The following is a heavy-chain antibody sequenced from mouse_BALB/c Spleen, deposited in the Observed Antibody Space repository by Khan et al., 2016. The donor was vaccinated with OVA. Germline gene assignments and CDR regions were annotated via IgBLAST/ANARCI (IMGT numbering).Heavy chain of an antibody. CDR1: GYTFTDYI. CDR2: IYPGSGSS. J-gene: IGHJ2*01. Sequence: QVQLKQSGPELVKPGASVKISCKASGYTFTDYIISWMKQRTGQGLEWVGEIYPGSGSSYYNEKFKDKATLTADKSSNTAYMQLSSLTSEDSAVYFWARGGGRGGVFDYWGQGTALTVSS. V-gene: IGHV1-77*01. CDR3: ARGGGRGGVFDY.